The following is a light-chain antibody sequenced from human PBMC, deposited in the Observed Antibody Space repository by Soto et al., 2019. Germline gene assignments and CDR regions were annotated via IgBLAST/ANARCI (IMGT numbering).Light chain of an antibody. V-gene: IGKV1-39*01. J-gene: IGKJ5*01. CDR2: SAS. CDR3: QQNYITPIT. Sequence: DIQMTQSPSSLSASVGARVTITCRASQSISSYLNWYQQKPGKAPTLLIYSASNLQGGVPSRFSGSGSGTDFTLTIVSLQPEDFANYYCQQNYITPITFDQGTLLEIK. CDR1: QSISSY.